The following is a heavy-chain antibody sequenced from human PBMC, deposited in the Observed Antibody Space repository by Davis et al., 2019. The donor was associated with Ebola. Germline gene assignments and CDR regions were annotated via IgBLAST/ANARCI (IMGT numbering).Heavy chain of an antibody. Sequence: PGGSLRLSCAASGFSFSNYAMSWVRQAPGKGLEWVAAIGTSVYTTFYADSVKGRFTISRDNSKNTLFLQMDSLRPEDTAMYYCSSWVSSHFDFWGRGTLVTVSS. D-gene: IGHD6-13*01. CDR1: GFSFSNYA. CDR2: IGTSVYTT. J-gene: IGHJ4*02. V-gene: IGHV3-23*01. CDR3: SSWVSSHFDF.